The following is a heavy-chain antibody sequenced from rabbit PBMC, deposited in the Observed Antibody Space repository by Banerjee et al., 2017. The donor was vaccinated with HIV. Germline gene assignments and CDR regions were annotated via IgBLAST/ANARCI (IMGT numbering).Heavy chain of an antibody. CDR2: IYAASSGGT. J-gene: IGHJ4*01. Sequence: QEQLEESGGDLVQPEGSLTLTCTASGFSFSSSYWRCLVRQAPGKGLEWIGCIYAASSGGTAYASWAKGRFTISKTSSTTVTLQMTSLTAADTATYFCAKTNNYYYSLNLWGQGTLVTVS. V-gene: IGHV1S45*01. D-gene: IGHD1-1*01. CDR3: AKTNNYYYSLNL. CDR1: GFSFSSSYW.